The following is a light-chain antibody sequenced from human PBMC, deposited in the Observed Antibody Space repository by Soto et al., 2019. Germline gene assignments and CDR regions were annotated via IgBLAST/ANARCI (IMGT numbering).Light chain of an antibody. V-gene: IGLV1-40*01. Sequence: QSVLTQPPSVSGAPGQRVTISCTGSSSNIGAGYDVHWYQQLPGTAPKLLIYGNNYRPSGVPDRFSGSKSGTSASLAITGLQAEDEADYYCQSYDSSLSGHVFGTGTQLTVL. J-gene: IGLJ1*01. CDR2: GNN. CDR1: SSNIGAGYD. CDR3: QSYDSSLSGHV.